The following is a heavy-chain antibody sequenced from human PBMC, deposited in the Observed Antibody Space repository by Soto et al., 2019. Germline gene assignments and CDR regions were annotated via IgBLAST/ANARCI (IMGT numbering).Heavy chain of an antibody. D-gene: IGHD5-12*01. CDR3: AKHRGHYYYYYMDF. Sequence: GGSLRLSCAASGFTFSSYGMHWVRQAPGKGLEWVAVIWYDGSNKYYADSVKGRFTISRDNSKNTLYLQMNSLRAEDTAVYYCAKHRGHYYYYYMDFWGKGTTVTVSS. V-gene: IGHV3-33*06. CDR1: GFTFSSYG. CDR2: IWYDGSNK. J-gene: IGHJ6*03.